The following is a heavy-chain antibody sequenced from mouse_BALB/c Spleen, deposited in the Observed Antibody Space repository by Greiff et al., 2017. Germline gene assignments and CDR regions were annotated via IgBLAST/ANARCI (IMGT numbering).Heavy chain of an antibody. V-gene: IGHV5-6-5*01. D-gene: IGHD2-4*01. CDR3: ARGGLRRVSFAY. Sequence: EVKVVESGGGLVKPGGSLKLSCAASGFTFSSYAMSWVRQTPEKRLEWVASISSGGSTYYPDSVKGRFTISRDNARNILYLQMSSLRSEDTAMYYCARGGLRRVSFAYWGQGTLVTVSA. CDR1: GFTFSSYA. J-gene: IGHJ3*01. CDR2: ISSGGST.